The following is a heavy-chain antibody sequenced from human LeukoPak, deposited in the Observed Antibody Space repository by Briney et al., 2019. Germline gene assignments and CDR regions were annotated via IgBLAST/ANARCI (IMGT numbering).Heavy chain of an antibody. CDR1: GFTFNNYN. Sequence: GGSLRLSCAASGFTFNNYNMNWVRQAPGKGLEWVSSISSSSSYIYYADSVKGRFTISRDNAKNSLYLQMNTLRAEDMAVYYCAKNGGTTTPLYFDYWGQGTLVTVSS. V-gene: IGHV3-21*01. CDR3: AKNGGTTTPLYFDY. D-gene: IGHD1-7*01. J-gene: IGHJ4*02. CDR2: ISSSSSYI.